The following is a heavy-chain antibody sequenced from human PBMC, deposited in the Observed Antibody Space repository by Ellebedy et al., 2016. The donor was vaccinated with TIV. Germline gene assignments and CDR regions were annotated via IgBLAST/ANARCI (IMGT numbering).Heavy chain of an antibody. CDR1: GFTLSSTGVG. Sequence: SGPTLVKPTQTLTLTCTFSGFTLSSTGVGVGWMRQPPGKTPEWLALIYWNDNQRYSPSLKNRLTITKDTSKNQVVLRMTNMDPVDTATYYCARLHPLAPAAIGDYWGQGTQVIVSS. V-gene: IGHV2-5*01. D-gene: IGHD2-2*02. CDR2: IYWNDNQ. J-gene: IGHJ4*02. CDR3: ARLHPLAPAAIGDY.